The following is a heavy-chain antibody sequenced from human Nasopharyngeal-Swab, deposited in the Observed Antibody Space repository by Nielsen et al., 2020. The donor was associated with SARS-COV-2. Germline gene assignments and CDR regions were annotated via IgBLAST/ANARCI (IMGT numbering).Heavy chain of an antibody. J-gene: IGHJ4*02. Sequence: GESLKLPCGGPGFTFSDYWMSWVRQSPETGLEWVANIKQDGTLKSYVDSVKGRFIISRDNAKNALDLQMNSLRVEDTAVYYCVRNEIWGQGTLVTVS. CDR1: GFTFSDYW. V-gene: IGHV3-7*03. CDR2: IKQDGTLK. CDR3: VRNEI.